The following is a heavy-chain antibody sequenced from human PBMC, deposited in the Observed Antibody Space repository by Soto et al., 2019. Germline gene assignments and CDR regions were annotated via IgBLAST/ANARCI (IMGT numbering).Heavy chain of an antibody. Sequence: PSETLSLTCAVSGGSISSGGYSWSWIRQPPGKGLEWIGYIYHSGSTYYNPSLKSRVTISVDRSKNQFSLKLSSVTAADTAVYYCARVSRFSMVTYFDYWGQGTLVTVSS. V-gene: IGHV4-30-2*01. CDR3: ARVSRFSMVTYFDY. D-gene: IGHD3-10*01. CDR2: IYHSGST. CDR1: GGSISSGGYS. J-gene: IGHJ4*02.